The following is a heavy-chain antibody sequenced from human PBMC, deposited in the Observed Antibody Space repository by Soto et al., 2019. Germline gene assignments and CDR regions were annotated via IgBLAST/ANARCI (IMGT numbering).Heavy chain of an antibody. CDR2: IYYSGST. CDR3: ARLLWFGELSYYFDY. V-gene: IGHV4-39*01. J-gene: IGHJ4*02. D-gene: IGHD3-10*01. CDR1: GGSISSSSYY. Sequence: PSETLSLTCTVSGGSISSSSYYWGWIRQPPGKGLEWIGSIYYSGSTYYNPSPKSRVTISVDTSKNQFSLKLSSVTAADTAVYYCARLLWFGELSYYFDYWGQGTLVTVSS.